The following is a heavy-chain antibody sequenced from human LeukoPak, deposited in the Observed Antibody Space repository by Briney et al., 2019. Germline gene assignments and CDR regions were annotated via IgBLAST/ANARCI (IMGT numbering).Heavy chain of an antibody. J-gene: IGHJ6*03. CDR1: GFTFSDYY. V-gene: IGHV3-11*01. Sequence: GGSLRLSCAASGFTFSDYYMSWIRQAPGKGLEWVSYISSSGSTIYYADSVKGRFTISRDNAKNSLYLQMNSLRAEDTAVYYCARGSQYQLLIYYYYYMDVWGKGTTVTVSS. CDR3: ARGSQYQLLIYYYYYMDV. CDR2: ISSSGSTI. D-gene: IGHD2-2*01.